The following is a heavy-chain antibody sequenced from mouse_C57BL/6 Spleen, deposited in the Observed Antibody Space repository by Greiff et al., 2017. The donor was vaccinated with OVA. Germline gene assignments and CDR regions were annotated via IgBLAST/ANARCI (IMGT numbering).Heavy chain of an antibody. V-gene: IGHV1-47*01. CDR3: ARRGYDYDVSFAY. D-gene: IGHD2-4*01. J-gene: IGHJ3*01. Sequence: VKLMGSGAELVKPGASVKMSCKASGYTFTTYPIEWMKQNHGKSLEWIGNFHPYNDDTKYNEKFKGKATLTVEKSSSTVYLELSRLTSDDSAVYYCARRGYDYDVSFAYWGQGTLVTVSA. CDR1: GYTFTTYP. CDR2: FHPYNDDT.